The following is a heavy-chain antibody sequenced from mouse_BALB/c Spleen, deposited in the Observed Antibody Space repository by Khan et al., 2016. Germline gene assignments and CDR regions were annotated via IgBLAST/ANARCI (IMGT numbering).Heavy chain of an antibody. J-gene: IGHJ2*01. CDR1: GYTFSSYW. V-gene: IGHV1-9*01. CDR3: ARTDRRGYFDY. Sequence: QVQLQQSGAELMKPGASVKISCKATGYTFSSYWIEWVKQRPGHGLEWIGEILPGSGSTNYNEKFRGKATFTADTYSNTAYMQLSSLTSEDSAVHYCARTDRRGYFDYWGQGNTLTGSS. CDR2: ILPGSGST.